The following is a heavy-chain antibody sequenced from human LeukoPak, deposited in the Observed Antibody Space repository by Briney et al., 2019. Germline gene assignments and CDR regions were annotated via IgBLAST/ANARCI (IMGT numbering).Heavy chain of an antibody. CDR1: GGSISSSSYY. CDR3: ATWIQLHFQH. V-gene: IGHV4-39*07. CDR2: IYYSGST. Sequence: KPSETLSLTCTVSGGSISSSSYYWGWIRQPPGKGLEWIGSIYYSGSTYYNPSLKSRVTISVDTSKNQFSLKLSSVTAADTAVYYCATWIQLHFQHWGQGTLVTVSS. D-gene: IGHD5-18*01. J-gene: IGHJ1*01.